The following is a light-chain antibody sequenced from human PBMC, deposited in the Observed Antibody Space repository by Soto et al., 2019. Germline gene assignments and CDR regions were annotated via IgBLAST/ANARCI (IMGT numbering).Light chain of an antibody. V-gene: IGKV3-11*01. J-gene: IGKJ5*01. CDR1: QGVSNR. Sequence: EIVLTQSPATLSLSPGERATLSCRASQGVSNRLAWYQQKPGQAPRLLIFDASDRAAGIPARFSGSGSGTDFTLTISRLEPEDFAVYYCQQRTNWQTTFGQGTRLEIK. CDR2: DAS. CDR3: QQRTNWQTT.